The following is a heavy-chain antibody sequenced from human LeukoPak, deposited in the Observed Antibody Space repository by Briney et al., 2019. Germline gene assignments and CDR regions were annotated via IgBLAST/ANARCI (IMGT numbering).Heavy chain of an antibody. V-gene: IGHV6-1*01. Sequence: SQTLSLTCAISGDSVSSNSAAWNWIRQSPSRGLEWLGRTYYRSKWYNDYAVSVKSRITINPDTSKNQFSLQLNSVTPEDTAVYYCAREQVVLWFGELSFSPGYGMDVWGQGTTVTVSS. CDR1: GDSVSSNSAA. CDR2: TYYRSKWYN. J-gene: IGHJ6*02. CDR3: AREQVVLWFGELSFSPGYGMDV. D-gene: IGHD3-10*01.